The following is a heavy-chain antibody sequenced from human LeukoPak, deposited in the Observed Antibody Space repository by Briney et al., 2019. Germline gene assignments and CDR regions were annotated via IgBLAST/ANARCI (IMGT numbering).Heavy chain of an antibody. CDR2: IIPIFGTA. CDR3: ARDLYYGSGSYHNFDY. J-gene: IGHJ4*02. CDR1: GGTLSSYA. Sequence: SVKVSCKASGGTLSSYAISWVQQAPGQGLEWMGGIIPIFGTANYAQKFQGRVTITADKSTSTAYMELSSLRSEDTAVYYCARDLYYGSGSYHNFDYWGQGTLVTVSS. V-gene: IGHV1-69*06. D-gene: IGHD3-10*01.